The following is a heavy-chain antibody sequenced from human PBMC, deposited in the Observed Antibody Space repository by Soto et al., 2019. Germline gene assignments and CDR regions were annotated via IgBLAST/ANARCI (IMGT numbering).Heavy chain of an antibody. CDR3: ARDRVAVAIFDY. Sequence: QVQLVESGGGVVQPGRSLRLSCAASGFTFSSYAMHWVRQAPGKGLEWVAVISYDASNKYYADSVKGRFTISRNNPENTLYLQMNSLRTEDTAVYYCARDRVAVAIFDYWGQGTLVTVSS. CDR1: GFTFSSYA. CDR2: ISYDASNK. D-gene: IGHD6-19*01. V-gene: IGHV3-30-3*01. J-gene: IGHJ4*02.